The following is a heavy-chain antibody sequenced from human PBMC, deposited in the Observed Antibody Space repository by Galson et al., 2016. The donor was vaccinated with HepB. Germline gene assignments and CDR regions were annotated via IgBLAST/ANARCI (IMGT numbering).Heavy chain of an antibody. Sequence: TLSLTCTVSGGSISSYYWSWIRQSPGKGLEWIGYIYYSGRTNYNPSLKSRVTISVDTSKNQFSLKLKSVTAADTAVYYCARDRDSSSYYSLDYWGQGTLVTVSS. V-gene: IGHV4-59*01. CDR1: GGSISSYY. CDR3: ARDRDSSSYYSLDY. J-gene: IGHJ4*02. CDR2: IYYSGRT. D-gene: IGHD3-22*01.